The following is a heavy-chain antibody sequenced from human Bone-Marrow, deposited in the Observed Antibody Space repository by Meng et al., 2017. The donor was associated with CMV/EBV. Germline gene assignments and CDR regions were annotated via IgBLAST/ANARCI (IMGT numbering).Heavy chain of an antibody. V-gene: IGHV4-61*01. Sequence: GSLRLSCTVSGGSVSSGSYYWSWIRQPPGKGLEWIGYIYYSGSTNYNPSLKSRVTISVDTSKNQFSLKLSSVTAADTAVYYCARAYQLADYYYYGMDVWGQGTTVTVSS. CDR2: IYYSGST. J-gene: IGHJ6*02. D-gene: IGHD2-2*01. CDR1: GGSVSSGSYY. CDR3: ARAYQLADYYYYGMDV.